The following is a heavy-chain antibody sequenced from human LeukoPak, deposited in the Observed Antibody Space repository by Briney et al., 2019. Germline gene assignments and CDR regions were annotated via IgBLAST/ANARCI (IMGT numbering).Heavy chain of an antibody. CDR1: GYTFTSYY. D-gene: IGHD3-22*01. Sequence: ASVKVSCKASGYTFTSYYMHWVRQAPGQGLEWMGIINPSGGSTSYAQKFQGRVTMTRDTSTSTVYMELSSLRSEDTAVYYCARSHYYDSRGEQGIEINWFDPWGQGTLVTVSS. V-gene: IGHV1-46*01. CDR2: INPSGGST. J-gene: IGHJ5*02. CDR3: ARSHYYDSRGEQGIEINWFDP.